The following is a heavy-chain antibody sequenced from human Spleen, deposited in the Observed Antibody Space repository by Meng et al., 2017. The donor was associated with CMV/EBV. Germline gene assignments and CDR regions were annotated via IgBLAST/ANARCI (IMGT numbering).Heavy chain of an antibody. D-gene: IGHD1-26*01. CDR1: GGSISSSTYY. Sequence: SETLSLTCTVSGGSISSSTYYWGWIRQPPGKGLEWIGSIFYGGSTVYNTSLKSRVTISVDTSKNQFSLKLSSVTAADTAVYYCARISGSYLNWFDPWGQGTLVTVSS. CDR3: ARISGSYLNWFDP. CDR2: IFYGGST. V-gene: IGHV4-39*07. J-gene: IGHJ5*02.